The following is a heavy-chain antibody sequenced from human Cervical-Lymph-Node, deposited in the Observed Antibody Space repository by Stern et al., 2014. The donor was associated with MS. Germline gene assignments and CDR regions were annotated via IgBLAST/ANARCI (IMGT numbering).Heavy chain of an antibody. CDR2: INTANGDT. V-gene: IGHV1-3*04. D-gene: IGHD6-13*01. J-gene: IGHJ5*02. CDR3: GRGQQSFDP. Sequence: QVQLVQSGAEVKKPGASVKVSCKASGYTFPSYAIHWGRQAPGQILEWMGRINTANGDTYYSEKFQGRVTFTRDTSANTAYMELFSLTSEDTTVYYCGRGQQSFDPWGQGTLVTVSA. CDR1: GYTFPSYA.